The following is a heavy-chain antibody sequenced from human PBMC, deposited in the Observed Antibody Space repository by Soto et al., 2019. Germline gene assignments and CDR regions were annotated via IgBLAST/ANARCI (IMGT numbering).Heavy chain of an antibody. V-gene: IGHV3-21*01. CDR1: SFSMYS. Sequence: EVQVVESGGGLVKPGGSLRLSCNFSFSMYSMDWVRQAPGTGLGWVASISSGSAFIKYADSVKGRFTISRDNAKNSVSLPMDRLRVEDTAMYYCTRGQGGSHDSWFDPWGRGTLVTVSS. J-gene: IGHJ5*02. CDR2: ISSGSAFI. D-gene: IGHD1-26*01. CDR3: TRGQGGSHDSWFDP.